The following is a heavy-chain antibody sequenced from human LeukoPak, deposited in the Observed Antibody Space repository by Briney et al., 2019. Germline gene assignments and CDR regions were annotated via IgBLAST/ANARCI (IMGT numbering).Heavy chain of an antibody. CDR3: ARADDSSGYYYGFYYYYGMDV. Sequence: SETLSLTCTVSGYSISSGYYWGWIRQPPGKGLEWIESIYHSGSTYYNPSLKSRVTISVDTSKNQFSLKLSSVTAADTAVYYCARADDSSGYYYGFYYYYGMDVWGQGTTVTVSS. D-gene: IGHD3-22*01. V-gene: IGHV4-38-2*02. CDR2: IYHSGST. CDR1: GYSISSGYY. J-gene: IGHJ6*02.